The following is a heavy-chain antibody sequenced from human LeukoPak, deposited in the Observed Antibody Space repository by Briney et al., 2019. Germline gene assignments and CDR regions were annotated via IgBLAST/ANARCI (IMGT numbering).Heavy chain of an antibody. CDR1: GFTFSSYA. Sequence: GGSLRLSCAASGFTFSSYAMSWVRQAPGKGLEWVSAISGSGGSTYYADSVKGRFTISRDNSKNTLYLQMNSLRAEDTAVNYCAKGGELHDAFDIWGQGTMVTVSS. D-gene: IGHD1-26*01. CDR2: ISGSGGST. V-gene: IGHV3-23*01. CDR3: AKGGELHDAFDI. J-gene: IGHJ3*02.